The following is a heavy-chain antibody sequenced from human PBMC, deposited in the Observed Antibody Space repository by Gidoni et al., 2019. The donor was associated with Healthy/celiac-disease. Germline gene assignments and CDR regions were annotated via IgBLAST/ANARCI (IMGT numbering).Heavy chain of an antibody. CDR1: CGSLRSSSYY. CDR3: ARAEKDYYGSGSSRFDP. V-gene: IGHV4-39*07. J-gene: IGHJ5*02. CDR2: IYFSGST. Sequence: QLQLQESCPGLVKPSETLSLTCTVSCGSLRSSSYYWGWIRQPPGKGLEWIGSIYFSGSTYYNPSLKSRVTISVDTSKNQFSLKLSSVTAADTAVYYCARAEKDYYGSGSSRFDPWGQGTLVTVSS. D-gene: IGHD3-10*01.